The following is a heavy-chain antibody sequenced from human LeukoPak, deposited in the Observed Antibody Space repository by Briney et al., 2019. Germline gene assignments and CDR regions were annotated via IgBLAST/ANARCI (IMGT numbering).Heavy chain of an antibody. Sequence: SETLSLTCTVSGGSISSSSYYWGWIRQPPGKGLEWIGSIYYSGSTYYNPSLKSRVTISVDTSKNQFSLKLSSVTAADTAVYYCARGQGTTDRNFDYWGQGTLVTVSS. J-gene: IGHJ4*02. V-gene: IGHV4-39*01. D-gene: IGHD4-11*01. CDR1: GGSISSSSYY. CDR3: ARGQGTTDRNFDY. CDR2: IYYSGST.